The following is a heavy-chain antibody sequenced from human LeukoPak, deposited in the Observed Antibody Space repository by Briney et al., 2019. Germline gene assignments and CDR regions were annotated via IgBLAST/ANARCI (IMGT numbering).Heavy chain of an antibody. CDR2: FDPEGGET. CDR3: ATVTGGYYYYGMDV. J-gene: IGHJ6*02. V-gene: IGHV1-24*01. Sequence: GASVKVSCKVSGYTLTELSMHWVRQAPGKGLEWMGGFDPEGGETIYAQKFQGRVTMTEDTSTDTAYMELSSLRSEDTAVYYCATVTGGYYYYGMDVWGQGTTVTVSS. CDR1: GYTLTELS. D-gene: IGHD3-10*01.